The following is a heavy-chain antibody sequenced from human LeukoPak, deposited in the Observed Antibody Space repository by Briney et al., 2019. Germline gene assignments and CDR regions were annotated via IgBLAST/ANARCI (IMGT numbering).Heavy chain of an antibody. CDR3: ARLYDSSGADAFDI. J-gene: IGHJ3*02. CDR1: GGFISSGGYY. Sequence: SQTLSLTCTVSGGFISSGGYYWSWIRQHPGKGLEWIGFIYYSGRTYYNPSLKTRVTISVDTSKKKFSLKLSSVTAADTAVYYYARLYDSSGADAFDIWGQGTMVTVSS. CDR2: IYYSGRT. V-gene: IGHV4-31*03. D-gene: IGHD3-22*01.